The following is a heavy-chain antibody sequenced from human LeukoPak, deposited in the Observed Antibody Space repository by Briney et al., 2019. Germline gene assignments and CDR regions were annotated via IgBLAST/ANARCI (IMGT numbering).Heavy chain of an antibody. Sequence: GGSLRLSCAASGFTVSNNYMSWVRQAPGKGLEWVSVIFSGGSTNYADSVKGRLTISRDNSKNTLYLQMNSLRAEDTAVYYCARGGATRYCTNGVCHYFDYWGQGTVVTVSS. D-gene: IGHD2-8*01. J-gene: IGHJ4*02. CDR2: IFSGGST. CDR3: ARGGATRYCTNGVCHYFDY. CDR1: GFTVSNNY. V-gene: IGHV3-66*01.